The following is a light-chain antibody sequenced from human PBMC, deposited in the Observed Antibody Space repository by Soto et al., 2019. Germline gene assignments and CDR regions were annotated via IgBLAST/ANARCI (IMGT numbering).Light chain of an antibody. J-gene: IGKJ2*01. CDR1: QSGRHN. CDR2: GAS. V-gene: IGKV3-15*01. CDR3: QQYNNWPPVT. Sequence: EIVMTQSPATLSVSPGERATLSCRASQSGRHNLAWYQQKPGQTPRHLIYGASTRATGIPVRFSGSGSGTEFTLTISSLQSEDFAVYYCQQYNNWPPVTFGQGTKLEIK.